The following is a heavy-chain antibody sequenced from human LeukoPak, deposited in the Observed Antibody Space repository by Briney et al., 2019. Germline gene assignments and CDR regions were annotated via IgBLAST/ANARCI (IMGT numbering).Heavy chain of an antibody. J-gene: IGHJ2*01. D-gene: IGHD2-21*01. V-gene: IGHV4-38-2*01. CDR3: ARVVSQAAPDWYMDV. CDR2: VNFHGTS. CDR1: GYAIGSSHY. Sequence: PSETLSLTCDVSGYAIGSSHYWGWIRQPPGRGLQWIGHVNFHGTSAYNASLRGRVTISIEASKNRFSLRLTSVTGADAAIYYCARVVSQAAPDWYMDVWAGGTVVIVSS.